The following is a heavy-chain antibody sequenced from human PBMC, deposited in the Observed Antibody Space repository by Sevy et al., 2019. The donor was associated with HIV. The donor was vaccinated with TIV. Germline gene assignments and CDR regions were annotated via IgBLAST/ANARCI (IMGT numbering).Heavy chain of an antibody. Sequence: ASVKVSCKASGFTFTSSAVQWARQARGQRLEWIGWIVVGSDNTNYAQKFQERVTITRDMSTSTAYMELSSLRSEDTAVYYCAADGGKNFYVWGSYRFSIDYYYYYGMDVWGQGTTVTVSS. J-gene: IGHJ6*02. CDR1: GFTFTSSA. D-gene: IGHD3-16*02. V-gene: IGHV1-58*01. CDR3: AADGGKNFYVWGSYRFSIDYYYYYGMDV. CDR2: IVVGSDNT.